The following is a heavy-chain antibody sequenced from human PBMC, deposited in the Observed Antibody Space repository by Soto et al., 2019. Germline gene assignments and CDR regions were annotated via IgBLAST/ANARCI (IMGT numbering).Heavy chain of an antibody. V-gene: IGHV1-69*02. D-gene: IGHD6-13*01. CDR2: IIPILGIA. J-gene: IGHJ4*02. CDR3: ARGPDSCRWDVTWYFDS. CDR1: GGTFSIYT. Sequence: SVKVSCKASGGTFSIYTISWVLQAPGQGLEWMGRIIPILGIANYAQKFQGRVTITADKSTSTAYMELSSLRSEDTAVYYCARGPDSCRWDVTWYFDSWGQRTLVTVDS.